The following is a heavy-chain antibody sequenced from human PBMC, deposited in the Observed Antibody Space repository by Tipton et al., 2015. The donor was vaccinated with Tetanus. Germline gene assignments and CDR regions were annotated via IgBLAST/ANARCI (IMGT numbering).Heavy chain of an antibody. CDR2: INHSGST. V-gene: IGHV4-34*01. CDR1: GGSFSGYY. CDR3: ARHRAAGTNWFDP. J-gene: IGHJ5*02. D-gene: IGHD6-13*01. Sequence: LRLSCAVYGGSFSGYYWSWIRQPPGKGLEWIGEINHSGSTNYNPSLKSRVTISVDTSKNQFSLKLSSVTAADTAVYYCARHRAAGTNWFDPWGQGTLVTVSS.